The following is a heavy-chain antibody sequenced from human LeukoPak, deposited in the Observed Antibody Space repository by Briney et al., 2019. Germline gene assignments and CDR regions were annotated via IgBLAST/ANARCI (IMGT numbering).Heavy chain of an antibody. V-gene: IGHV4-4*07. CDR1: GSHY. CDR2: IYNSGSA. CDR3: ARGPTCNGGTCAFDY. J-gene: IGHJ4*02. Sequence: SETLSLTCSVSGSHYWSWIRQPAGKALEWIGRIYNSGSANYNPSLKSPVTMSVDSSKNQFALKLTSVNAADTAVYYCARGPTCNGGTCAFDYWGQGTLVTVSP. D-gene: IGHD2-15*01.